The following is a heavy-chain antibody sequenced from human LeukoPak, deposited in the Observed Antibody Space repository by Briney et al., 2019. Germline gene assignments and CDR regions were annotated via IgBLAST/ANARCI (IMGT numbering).Heavy chain of an antibody. CDR1: SYSISSGHY. Sequence: PSETLSLTCTVSSYSISSGHYWGWIRQPPGKGQEWIGSIYHSGSTYYNPSLKSRVSISIDTSKNQFSLKLSSVTAADTALYYCAKGYYYDSSGYFDAFDIWGQGTMVTVSS. D-gene: IGHD3-22*01. CDR3: AKGYYYDSSGYFDAFDI. V-gene: IGHV4-38-2*02. J-gene: IGHJ3*02. CDR2: IYHSGST.